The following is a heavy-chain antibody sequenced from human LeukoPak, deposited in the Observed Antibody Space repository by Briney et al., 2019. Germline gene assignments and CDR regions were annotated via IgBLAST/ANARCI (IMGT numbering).Heavy chain of an antibody. V-gene: IGHV1-8*02. Sequence: ASVKVSCKASGYTFTSYAITWVRQAPGQGLEWMGWMNPNSGNTGYAQKFQGRVTMTRNTSISTAYMELSSLRSEDTAVYYCARGNYYGSGSYYYYYYMDVWGKGTTVTISS. D-gene: IGHD3-10*01. J-gene: IGHJ6*03. CDR3: ARGNYYGSGSYYYYYYMDV. CDR2: MNPNSGNT. CDR1: GYTFTSYA.